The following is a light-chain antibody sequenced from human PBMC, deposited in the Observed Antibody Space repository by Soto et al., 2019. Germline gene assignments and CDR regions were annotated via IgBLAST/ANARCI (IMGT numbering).Light chain of an antibody. J-gene: IGLJ3*02. CDR1: SSDVGGYNS. CDR3: SSYAGSNNWV. V-gene: IGLV2-8*01. CDR2: EVS. Sequence: QSVLTQPPSASGSPGQSVTISCTGTSSDVGGYNSVSWYQQHPGKAPKLMNYEVSKRPSGVPDRFSGSKSGNTASLTVSGLQAEDEADYYCSSYAGSNNWVFGGGTKLTVL.